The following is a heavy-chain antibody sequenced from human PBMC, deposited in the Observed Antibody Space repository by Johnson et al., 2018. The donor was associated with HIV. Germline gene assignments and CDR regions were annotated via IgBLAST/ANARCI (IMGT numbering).Heavy chain of an antibody. J-gene: IGHJ3*01. CDR3: AKDDNLGVWYSDAFDV. CDR2: ISYDGSNK. V-gene: IGHV3-30-3*01. D-gene: IGHD6-19*01. CDR1: GFTFSSYA. Sequence: QMLLVESGGGVVQPGRSLRLSCAASGFTFSSYAMHWVRQAPGKGLEWVAVISYDGSNKYYADSVKGRFTMSRDNSKSTLNLQMNSLRAEDTAIYYCAKDDNLGVWYSDAFDVWGQGTVVTVSS.